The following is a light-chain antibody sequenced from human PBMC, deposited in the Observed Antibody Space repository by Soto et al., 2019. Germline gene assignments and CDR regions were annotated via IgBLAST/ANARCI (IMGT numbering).Light chain of an antibody. CDR1: QSVGNN. CDR2: GAY. J-gene: IGKJ1*01. CDR3: QHYNYWPPKT. Sequence: ILMTQSPATLSVSPGERTTLSCRASQSVGNNLAWYQQKPGQAPRLLIYGAYTRATGIPARFSGSGSGTDFTLTISSLQSEDFAVYYCQHYNYWPPKTFGQGTKVDIK. V-gene: IGKV3-15*01.